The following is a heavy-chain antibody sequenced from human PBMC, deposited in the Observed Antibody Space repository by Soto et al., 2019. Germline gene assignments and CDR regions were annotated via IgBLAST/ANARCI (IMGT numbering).Heavy chain of an antibody. CDR1: GFTFSSYW. Sequence: EVQLVESGGGLVQPGGSLRLSCAASGFTFSSYWMSWVRQAPGKGLEWVANIKQDGGEKHYVDSVKGRFTISRDNAKNSLYLQMNSLRAEDTAVDYCARESAYSGYDIDYWGQGTLVTVSS. D-gene: IGHD5-12*01. J-gene: IGHJ4*02. V-gene: IGHV3-7*05. CDR2: IKQDGGEK. CDR3: ARESAYSGYDIDY.